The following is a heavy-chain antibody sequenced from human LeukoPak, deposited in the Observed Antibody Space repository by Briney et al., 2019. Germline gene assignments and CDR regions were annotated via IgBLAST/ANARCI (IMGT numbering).Heavy chain of an antibody. CDR3: ARDGELTIFGVVKGYYYMDV. CDR1: GFTFSSYN. D-gene: IGHD3-3*01. V-gene: IGHV3-48*01. J-gene: IGHJ6*03. CDR2: ISSSNSTI. Sequence: GGSLRLSCAASGFTFSSYNMNWVRQAPGKGLEWVSYISSSNSTIYYADSLKGRFTISRDNAKNSLYLQMNTLRAEDTAVYYCARDGELTIFGVVKGYYYMDVWGKGTTVTVSS.